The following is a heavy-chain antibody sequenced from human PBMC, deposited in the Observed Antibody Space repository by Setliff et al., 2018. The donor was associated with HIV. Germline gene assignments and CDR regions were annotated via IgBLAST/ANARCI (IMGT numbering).Heavy chain of an antibody. J-gene: IGHJ4*02. D-gene: IGHD1-26*01. Sequence: ASVKVSCKAFGYTFSTNAIHWVRQAPGQRLEWMGYINAGDDNTRYSEKFQGRVTITRDTSANTAYMELSSLRSEDTAVYYCARDPSDGARWQQIDYWGQGTLVTVSS. CDR3: ARDPSDGARWQQIDY. CDR2: INAGDDNT. CDR1: GYTFSTNA. V-gene: IGHV1-3*01.